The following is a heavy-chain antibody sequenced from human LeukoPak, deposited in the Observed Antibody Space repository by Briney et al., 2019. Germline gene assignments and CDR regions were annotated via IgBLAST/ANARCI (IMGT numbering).Heavy chain of an antibody. V-gene: IGHV4-39*01. CDR1: GGSISSSSYY. D-gene: IGHD5-18*01. CDR3: VSPLQLWLPDY. Sequence: PSETLSLTCTVSGGSISSSSYYWGWIRQPPGKGLEWIGSIYYSGSTYYNPSLKSRVTISVDTSKNQFSLKLSSVTAADTAVYYCVSPLQLWLPDYWGQGTLVTVSS. CDR2: IYYSGST. J-gene: IGHJ4*02.